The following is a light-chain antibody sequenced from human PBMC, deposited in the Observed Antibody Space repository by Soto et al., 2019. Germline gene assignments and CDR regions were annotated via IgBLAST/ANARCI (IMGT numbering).Light chain of an antibody. CDR3: GTWDNSLSVVYV. CDR1: NSNNGSKT. CDR2: DNN. Sequence: SVLTQPPPASGTPGQRVTISCSGRNSNNGSKTVNWYQEFPGAAPKLLIYDNNQRPYGIPERFSGYKSGTSATLGITGLQNGAEADYYCGTWDNSLSVVYVFGTGTKVTVL. J-gene: IGLJ1*01. V-gene: IGLV1-51*01.